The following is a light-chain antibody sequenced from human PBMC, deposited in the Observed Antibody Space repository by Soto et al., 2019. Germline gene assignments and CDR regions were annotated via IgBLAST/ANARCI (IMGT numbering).Light chain of an antibody. J-gene: IGKJ2*01. CDR3: QQYGGVPYT. CDR2: GAS. Sequence: EIVLTHSPGTLSLSPGQSATLSCRASESISRDYLAWYQQRLGQAPRLLIYGASSGATGIPDRFSGSGSGTDFTLTISRLEPEDFAIYYCQQYGGVPYTFGQGTKLEIK. V-gene: IGKV3-20*01. CDR1: ESISRDY.